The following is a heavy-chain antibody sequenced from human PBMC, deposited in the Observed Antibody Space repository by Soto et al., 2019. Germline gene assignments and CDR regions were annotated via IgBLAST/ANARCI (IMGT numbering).Heavy chain of an antibody. D-gene: IGHD2-21*01. CDR1: GHSLTRYG. Sequence: QVQLVQSGAEVKKPGTSVKVSCKASGHSLTRYGFGWVRQAPGHGLEWMGWISAYNGNTNYAEKFQGRLTMTTDLSTSTAYMELTTLKSEDTAVYYCAGNQYSGNVYFRRDPFAIWGQGTVVSVSS. V-gene: IGHV1-18*01. CDR3: AGNQYSGNVYFRRDPFAI. J-gene: IGHJ3*02. CDR2: ISAYNGNT.